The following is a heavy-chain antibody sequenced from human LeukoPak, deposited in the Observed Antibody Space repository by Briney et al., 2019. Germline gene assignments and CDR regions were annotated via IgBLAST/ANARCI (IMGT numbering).Heavy chain of an antibody. CDR2: ISRNSTYI. V-gene: IGHV3-21*01. Sequence: GGSLRLSCAASGFTFSSYIMKWVRQAPGKGLEWVASISRNSTYIHYADSVKGRFTISRDNARNSLFLQMNSLRAEDTASYYCASDEGNYFDYWGQGTLVTVSS. CDR1: GFTFSSYI. CDR3: ASDEGNYFDY. J-gene: IGHJ4*02.